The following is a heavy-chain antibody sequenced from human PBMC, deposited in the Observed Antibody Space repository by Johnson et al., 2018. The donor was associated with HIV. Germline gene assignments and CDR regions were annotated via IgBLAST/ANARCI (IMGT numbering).Heavy chain of an antibody. CDR3: AKDRLRDGYNRDAFDI. J-gene: IGHJ3*02. CDR2: ISNSGSTI. V-gene: IGHV3-11*01. Sequence: QVQLVESGGGLVKPGGSLRLSCAASGFTFSDYYMSLIRQAPGKGLEWVSYISNSGSTIYYTDSVKGRFTISRDNAKNSLYLQMNSLRAEDTALYYCAKDRLRDGYNRDAFDIWGQGTMVTVSS. CDR1: GFTFSDYY. D-gene: IGHD5-24*01.